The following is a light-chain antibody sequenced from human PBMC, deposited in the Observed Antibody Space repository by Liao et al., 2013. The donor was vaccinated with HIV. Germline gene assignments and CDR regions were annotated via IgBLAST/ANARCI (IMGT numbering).Light chain of an antibody. Sequence: SYDLTQPPSLSVSPGQTASITCSGDSVVDEYTCWYQQKPGQSPVLVIYQDSERPSGIPERFSGSNSGNTATLTISGTQAMDEADYYCQTWDSSTAVFGTGTKVTRP. CDR1: SVVDEY. CDR2: QDS. J-gene: IGLJ1*01. CDR3: QTWDSSTAV. V-gene: IGLV3-1*01.